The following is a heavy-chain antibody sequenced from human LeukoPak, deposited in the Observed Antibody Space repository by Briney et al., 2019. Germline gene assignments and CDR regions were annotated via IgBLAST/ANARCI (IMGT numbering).Heavy chain of an antibody. CDR1: GFTFSSYS. Sequence: GGSLRLSCAASGFTFSSYSMNWVRQAPGKGLEWVSSISSSSSYIYYADSVKGRFTISRDNSKNTLYLQMNSLRAEDTAVYYYAKDWFPRAAARNFDYWGQGTLVTVSS. V-gene: IGHV3-21*04. D-gene: IGHD6-13*01. CDR2: ISSSSSYI. J-gene: IGHJ4*02. CDR3: AKDWFPRAAARNFDY.